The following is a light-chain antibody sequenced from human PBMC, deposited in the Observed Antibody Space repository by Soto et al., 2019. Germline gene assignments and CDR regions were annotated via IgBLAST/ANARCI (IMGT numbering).Light chain of an antibody. Sequence: EIVMTQPPATLSVSPGEGATLSCRASQSVSSNLAWYQQKPGQAPRLLIYGASNRATGIPDRFSGSGSGTDFTLTISRLEPEDFAVYYCQQYGSSPWTFGQGTKVDIK. J-gene: IGKJ1*01. CDR1: QSVSSN. CDR2: GAS. CDR3: QQYGSSPWT. V-gene: IGKV3-20*01.